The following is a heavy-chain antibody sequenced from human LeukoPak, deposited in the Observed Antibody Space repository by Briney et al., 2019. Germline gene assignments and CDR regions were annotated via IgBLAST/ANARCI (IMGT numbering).Heavy chain of an antibody. V-gene: IGHV4-59*01. CDR3: ARTRNTFALASDY. J-gene: IGHJ4*02. CDR1: GGSISSYY. D-gene: IGHD2-21*01. CDR2: ISYSGST. Sequence: SETLSLTCTVSGGSISSYYWSWIRQSPGKGLEWIGYISYSGSTNYNPSLKSRVTISVDTSKNQFSLKLNSVTAADTAVYYCARTRNTFALASDYWGQGTLVTVSS.